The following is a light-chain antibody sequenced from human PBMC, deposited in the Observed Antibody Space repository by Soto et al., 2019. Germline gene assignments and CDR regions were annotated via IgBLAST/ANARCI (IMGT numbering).Light chain of an antibody. CDR2: DAS. CDR3: QQYTNTNNPWM. V-gene: IGKV1-5*01. Sequence: DIQVTQSPPTLSASVVDGVTITFRASQTISTWMAWYQQKPGKAPKLLVYDASTLQSGVASRFSGSGSGTEFTLIISGLQPDDSATYYCQQYTNTNNPWMFGQGTKVDIK. J-gene: IGKJ1*01. CDR1: QTISTW.